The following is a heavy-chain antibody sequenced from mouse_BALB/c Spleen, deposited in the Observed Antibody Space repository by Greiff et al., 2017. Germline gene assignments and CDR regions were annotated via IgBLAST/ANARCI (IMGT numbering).Heavy chain of an antibody. Sequence: VKLVESGPGLVAPSQSLSITCTVSGFSLTSYGVHWVRQPPGKGLEWLGVIWAGGSTNYNSALMSRLSISKDNSKSQVFLKMNSLQTDDTAMYYCALRWLPQLYAMDYWGQGTSVTVSS. V-gene: IGHV2-9*02. J-gene: IGHJ4*01. D-gene: IGHD2-3*01. CDR3: ALRWLPQLYAMDY. CDR1: GFSLTSYG. CDR2: IWAGGST.